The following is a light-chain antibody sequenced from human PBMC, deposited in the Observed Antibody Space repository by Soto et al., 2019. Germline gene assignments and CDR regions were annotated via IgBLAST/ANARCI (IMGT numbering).Light chain of an antibody. CDR1: QGISSW. J-gene: IGKJ4*01. CDR2: TAS. V-gene: IGKV1-12*01. Sequence: DIQMTQSPSSVSASVGDKVTITCRASQGISSWLAWYQHKPGKAPKLLMYTASSLQSGVPSRFTGSGSGTAFTLTINSLQPEDFATYYCQQANSLPLTFGGGTKVEIK. CDR3: QQANSLPLT.